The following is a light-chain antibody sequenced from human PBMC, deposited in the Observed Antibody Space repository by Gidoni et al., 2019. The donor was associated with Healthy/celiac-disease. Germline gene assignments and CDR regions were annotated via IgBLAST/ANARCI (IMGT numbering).Light chain of an antibody. J-gene: IGLJ2*01. Sequence: YVLTQPPSASVAPGKTARITRGGNNIGSKSVHWYQQKPGQAPVLVVYDDSDRPSGIPERVSGSNSGNTATLTISRVEAGDEADYYCQVWDSSSDHVVFGGGTKLTVL. CDR2: DDS. CDR3: QVWDSSSDHVV. V-gene: IGLV3-21*03. CDR1: NIGSKS.